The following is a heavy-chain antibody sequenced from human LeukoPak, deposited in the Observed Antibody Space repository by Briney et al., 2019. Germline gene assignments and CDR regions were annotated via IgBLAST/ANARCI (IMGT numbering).Heavy chain of an antibody. D-gene: IGHD5-18*01. Sequence: PGGSLRLSCETSGFSFSTYWMSWVRQAPGKGLEWVANIRPDGSEKYYVDSVKGRFTISRDIAKQSVFLQMTSLRVEDTAVYYCARDRWGYSYGGDWGQGTLVTVSS. CDR1: GFSFSTYW. J-gene: IGHJ4*02. V-gene: IGHV3-7*01. CDR3: ARDRWGYSYGGD. CDR2: IRPDGSEK.